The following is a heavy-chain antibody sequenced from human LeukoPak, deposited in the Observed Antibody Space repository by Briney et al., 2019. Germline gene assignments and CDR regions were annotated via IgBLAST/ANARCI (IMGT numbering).Heavy chain of an antibody. CDR2: IYYSGST. D-gene: IGHD3-22*01. V-gene: IGHV4-39*01. Sequence: PETLSLTCAVSRGSLSRTSYYWAWIRQPPGKGLEWIGTIYYSGSTNHNPSLKSRVTLSVDTSRNQFSPRLSSVDAADTGVYYCAKAGVRYFDSSGLYAVDFWGAGTTVTVSS. CDR1: RGSLSRTSYY. J-gene: IGHJ3*01. CDR3: AKAGVRYFDSSGLYAVDF.